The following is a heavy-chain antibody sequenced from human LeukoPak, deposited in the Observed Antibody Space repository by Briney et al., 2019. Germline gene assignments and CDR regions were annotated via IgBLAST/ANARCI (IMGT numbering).Heavy chain of an antibody. Sequence: SETLSLTCTVSGVSITSSYWSWIRQPPGKGLEWIGYIYYSGDTKYNPSLKSRVTASVDTSKNQFSLNLSSVTAADTAVYYCASSTGGAGGYWGQGTLVTVSS. V-gene: IGHV4-59*08. CDR2: IYYSGDT. J-gene: IGHJ4*02. CDR3: ASSTGGAGGY. D-gene: IGHD7-27*01. CDR1: GVSITSSY.